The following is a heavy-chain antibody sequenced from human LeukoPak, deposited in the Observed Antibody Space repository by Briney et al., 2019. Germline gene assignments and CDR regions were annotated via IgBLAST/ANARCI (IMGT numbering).Heavy chain of an antibody. CDR3: ARDRAEGFGELNWFDP. D-gene: IGHD3-10*01. CDR2: IYYSGST. CDR1: GGSISSYY. V-gene: IGHV4-59*01. J-gene: IGHJ5*02. Sequence: SETLSLTCTVSGGSISSYYWSWIRQPPGKGLEWIGYIYYSGSTNYNPSLKSRVTISVDTSKNQFSLKLSSVTAADTAVYYCARDRAEGFGELNWFDPWGQGTLVTVSS.